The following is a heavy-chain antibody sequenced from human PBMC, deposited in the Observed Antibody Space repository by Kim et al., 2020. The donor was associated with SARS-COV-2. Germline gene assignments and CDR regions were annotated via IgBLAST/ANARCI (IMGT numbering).Heavy chain of an antibody. D-gene: IGHD3-22*01. V-gene: IGHV4-39*01. J-gene: IGHJ3*02. Sequence: KSRVTISVDTSKNQFSLNLSSVTAADTALYYCARLLNYYDNSGRGACDIWGQGTMVTVSS. CDR3: ARLLNYYDNSGRGACDI.